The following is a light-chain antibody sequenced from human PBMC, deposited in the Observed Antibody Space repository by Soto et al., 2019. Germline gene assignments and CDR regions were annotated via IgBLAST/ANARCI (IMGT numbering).Light chain of an antibody. CDR1: QSISTS. J-gene: IGKJ4*01. CDR3: QQRRTWLS. Sequence: EIVLTQSPATLSLSPGDKATLSCRASQSISTSLAWYQHKPGPAPRLLIYDASNRATGIPAKFSGSGSGTYFTLTISSLEPNDFVVYCCQQRRTWLSFGGGTKVQIK. V-gene: IGKV3-11*01. CDR2: DAS.